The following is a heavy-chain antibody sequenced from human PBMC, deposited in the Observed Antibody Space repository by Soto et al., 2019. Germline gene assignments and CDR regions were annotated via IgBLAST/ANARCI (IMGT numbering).Heavy chain of an antibody. CDR2: INHSGST. V-gene: IGHV4-34*01. J-gene: IGHJ4*02. CDR1: GGSFSGYY. D-gene: IGHD2-15*01. Sequence: SETLSLTCAVYGGSFSGYYWSWIRQPPGKGLEWIGEINHSGSTNYNPSLKSRVTISVDTSKNQFSLKLSSVTAADTAVYYCARATCSGGSCYSFDYWGQGTLVTVSS. CDR3: ARATCSGGSCYSFDY.